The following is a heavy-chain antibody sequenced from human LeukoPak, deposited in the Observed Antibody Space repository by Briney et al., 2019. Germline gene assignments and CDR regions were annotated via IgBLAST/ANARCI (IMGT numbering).Heavy chain of an antibody. CDR1: GFTFSSYS. Sequence: PGGSLRLSCAASGFTFSSYSMNWVRQAPGKGLEWVSSITSSNIYIYYADSVKGRFTISRDNAKNSLYLQMNSLRAEDTAVYYCAREPFLAAAGTIDYWGQGTLVTVSS. V-gene: IGHV3-21*01. D-gene: IGHD6-13*01. CDR3: AREPFLAAAGTIDY. CDR2: ITSSNIYI. J-gene: IGHJ4*02.